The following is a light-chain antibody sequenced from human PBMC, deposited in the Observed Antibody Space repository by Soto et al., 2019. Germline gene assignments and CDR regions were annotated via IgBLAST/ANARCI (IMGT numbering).Light chain of an antibody. V-gene: IGKV3-20*01. CDR1: QTISSSY. CDR2: GAS. Sequence: EIVLTQSPGTLSLSPGERATLSCRASQTISSSYLAWYQQKPGQAPMLLIYGASSRATGIPDRFSGSGSGTEFTLTISRLEPEDFALYYCQQYDGSRTFGQGTKVEIK. J-gene: IGKJ1*01. CDR3: QQYDGSRT.